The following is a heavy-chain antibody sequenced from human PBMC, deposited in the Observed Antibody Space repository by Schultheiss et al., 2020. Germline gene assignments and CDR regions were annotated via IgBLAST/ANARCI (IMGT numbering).Heavy chain of an antibody. J-gene: IGHJ4*02. CDR3: VRVPDF. CDR2: IYSDGST. V-gene: IGHV3-66*01. Sequence: GGSLRLSCSASGFTFSSYSMNWVRQAPGKGLEWVSVIYSDGSTYYADSVKGRFTVSRDNSKNTLYLQMNSLRAEDTAVYYCVRVPDFWGQGTLVTVSS. CDR1: GFTFSSYS.